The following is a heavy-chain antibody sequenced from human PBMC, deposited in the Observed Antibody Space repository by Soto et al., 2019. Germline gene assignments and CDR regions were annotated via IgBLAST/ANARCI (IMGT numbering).Heavy chain of an antibody. J-gene: IGHJ4*02. CDR2: INHSGST. Sequence: QVQLQQWGAGLLKPSETLSLTCAVYGGSFSGYYWSWIRQPPGKGLEWIGEINHSGSTNYNPSLKSRVTISVDTSKNQFSLKLSSVTAADTAVYYCARDHHYYDSSGRVDYWGQGTLVTVSS. CDR3: ARDHHYYDSSGRVDY. CDR1: GGSFSGYY. V-gene: IGHV4-34*01. D-gene: IGHD3-22*01.